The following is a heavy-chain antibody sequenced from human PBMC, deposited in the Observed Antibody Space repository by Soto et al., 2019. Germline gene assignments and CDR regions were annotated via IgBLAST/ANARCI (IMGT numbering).Heavy chain of an antibody. CDR1: GYTITANA. CDR2: ILLGRDDP. V-gene: IGHV1-3*01. Sequence: QVQLVQSEAEVKEPGASVKVSCKASGYTITANAMHWVRQAPGQSLEWMGWILLGRDDPRYSNEPKGRVTITKDTPARIVDMAVRNLRSKYTAGYFCASGLEGAFDKWGQGTMVTFPS. CDR3: ASGLEGAFDK. D-gene: IGHD3-3*01. J-gene: IGHJ3*02.